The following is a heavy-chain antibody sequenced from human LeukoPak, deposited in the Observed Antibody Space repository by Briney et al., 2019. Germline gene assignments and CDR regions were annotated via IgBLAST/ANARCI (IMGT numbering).Heavy chain of an antibody. V-gene: IGHV1-18*01. D-gene: IGHD3-3*02. Sequence: GASVKVSCKASGYTFTSYGITWVRQAPGQGLEWMGWISSYNGDTKYAQKVQGRVTVTTDTSTSTAYMELRSLSLDDTAVYYCARDPDLSMEDAFDMWGQGTMVTVSS. CDR3: ARDPDLSMEDAFDM. CDR2: ISSYNGDT. J-gene: IGHJ3*02. CDR1: GYTFTSYG.